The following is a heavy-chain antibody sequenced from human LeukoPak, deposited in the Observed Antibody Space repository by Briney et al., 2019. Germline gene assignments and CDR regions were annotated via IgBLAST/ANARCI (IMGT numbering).Heavy chain of an antibody. CDR3: ARDLSGSLDYFDY. CDR2: INHSGST. CDR1: GGSFSGYY. J-gene: IGHJ4*02. D-gene: IGHD1-26*01. V-gene: IGHV4-34*01. Sequence: SETLSLTCAVYGGSFSGYYWSWIRQPPGKGLEWIGEINHSGSTNYNPSLKSRVTMSVDTSKNQFSLKLSSVTAADTAVYYCARDLSGSLDYFDYWGQGTLVTVSS.